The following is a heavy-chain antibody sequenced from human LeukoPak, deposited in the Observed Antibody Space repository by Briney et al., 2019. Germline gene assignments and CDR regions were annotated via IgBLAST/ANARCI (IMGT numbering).Heavy chain of an antibody. D-gene: IGHD6-19*01. Sequence: GGSLRLSCAASGFTFSSYGMHWVRQAPGKGLEWVAFIRYDGSNKYYADSVKGRFTISRDNSKNTLYLQMNSLRAGDTAVYYCATRSYSSGWYDAAFDIWGQGTMVTVSS. CDR3: ATRSYSSGWYDAAFDI. CDR2: IRYDGSNK. J-gene: IGHJ3*02. CDR1: GFTFSSYG. V-gene: IGHV3-30*02.